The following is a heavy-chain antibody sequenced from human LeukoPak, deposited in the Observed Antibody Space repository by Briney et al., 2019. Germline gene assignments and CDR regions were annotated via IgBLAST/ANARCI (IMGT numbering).Heavy chain of an antibody. CDR2: IRSKANSYAT. Sequence: GGSLRLSCAASGFTFSGSAMHWVRQASGKGLEWVGRIRSKANSYATAYAASVKGRFTISRDDSKNTAYLQMNSLKTEDTAIYYCTKPARINAFDIWGQGTMVTVSS. V-gene: IGHV3-73*01. J-gene: IGHJ3*02. CDR3: TKPARINAFDI. CDR1: GFTFSGSA. D-gene: IGHD1-14*01.